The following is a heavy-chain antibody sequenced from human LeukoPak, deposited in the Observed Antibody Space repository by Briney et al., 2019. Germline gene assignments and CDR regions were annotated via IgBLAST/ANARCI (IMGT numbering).Heavy chain of an antibody. CDR2: IYYSGST. V-gene: IGHV4-39*01. CDR1: GGSISSSSYY. Sequence: PSETLSLTCTVSGGSISSSSYYWGWIRQPPGKGLEGVGSIYYSGSTYYNPSLKSRVTISVDTSKNQFSLKLSSVTAADTAVYSCARGRYYCSGGSCYTNHLEDYWGQGTLVTVSS. J-gene: IGHJ4*02. D-gene: IGHD2-15*01. CDR3: ARGRYYCSGGSCYTNHLEDY.